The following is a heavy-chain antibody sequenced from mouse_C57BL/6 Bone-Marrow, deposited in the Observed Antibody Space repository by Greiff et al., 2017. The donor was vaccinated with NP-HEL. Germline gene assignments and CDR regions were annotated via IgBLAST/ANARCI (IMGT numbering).Heavy chain of an antibody. V-gene: IGHV3-6*01. CDR2: ISYDGSN. D-gene: IGHD1-1*01. J-gene: IGHJ2*01. CDR1: GYSITSGYY. Sequence: EVKLQESGPGLVKPSQSLSLTCSVTGYSITSGYYWNWIRQFPGNKLEWMGYISYDGSNNYNPSLKNRISITRDTSKNQFFLKLNSVTTEDTATYYCARESYGSSYRGNYFDYWGQGTTLTVSS. CDR3: ARESYGSSYRGNYFDY.